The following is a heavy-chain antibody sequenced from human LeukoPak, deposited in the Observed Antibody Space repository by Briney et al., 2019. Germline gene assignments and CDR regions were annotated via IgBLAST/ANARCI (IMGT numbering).Heavy chain of an antibody. CDR1: GCSFTSYY. Sequence: ASVKVSCKASGCSFTSYYMHWVRQAPGQGLEWMGIINPSGGSTSYAQKFQGRVTMTRDTSTRTVYVELSSLRSEDTAVYYCARESDAGYSSSFNWFYPWGQGTLVTVSS. V-gene: IGHV1-46*01. CDR2: INPSGGST. CDR3: ARESDAGYSSSFNWFYP. D-gene: IGHD6-19*01. J-gene: IGHJ5*02.